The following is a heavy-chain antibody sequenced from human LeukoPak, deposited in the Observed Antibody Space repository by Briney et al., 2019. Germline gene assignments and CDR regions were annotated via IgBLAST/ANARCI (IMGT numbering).Heavy chain of an antibody. J-gene: IGHJ4*02. CDR2: INHSGIT. V-gene: IGHV4-34*01. D-gene: IGHD6-19*01. CDR1: GGSFSGYY. Sequence: SETLSLTCAVYGGSFSGYYWSWIRQPPGKGLEWIGEINHSGITNYNPSLKSRVTISVDTSKNQFSLKLSSVTAADTAVYYCARSSGWPDYWGQGTLVTVSS. CDR3: ARSSGWPDY.